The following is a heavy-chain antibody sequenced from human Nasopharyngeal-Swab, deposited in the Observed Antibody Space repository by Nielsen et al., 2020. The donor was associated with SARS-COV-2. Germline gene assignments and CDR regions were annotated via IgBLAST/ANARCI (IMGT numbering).Heavy chain of an antibody. CDR1: GFGFSAHY. D-gene: IGHD2-21*02. CDR2: IRNKDKRYTT. Sequence: GGSLRLSCAASGFGFSAHYMDWVRQAPGMGLEWVGRIRNKDKRYTTEYAATVKGRFTIPRDDSKNSLYLQMNSLKTEDAAVYYCVRVGPYCGDDCYSRFFDYWGQGTLVTVSS. J-gene: IGHJ4*02. V-gene: IGHV3-72*01. CDR3: VRVGPYCGDDCYSRFFDY.